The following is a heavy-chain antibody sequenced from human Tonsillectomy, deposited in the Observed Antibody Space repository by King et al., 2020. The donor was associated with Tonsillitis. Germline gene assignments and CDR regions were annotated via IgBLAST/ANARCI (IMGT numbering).Heavy chain of an antibody. V-gene: IGHV3-48*01. J-gene: IGHJ4*02. CDR3: ARDGPYDYVWAKILYYFDY. CDR1: GFTFSSYS. D-gene: IGHD3-16*01. Sequence: VQLVESGGGLVQPGGSLRLSCAASGFTFSSYSMNWVRQAPGKGLEWVSYISSSSSTIYYADSVKGRFTISRDNAKNSLYLQMNSLRAEDTAVYYCARDGPYDYVWAKILYYFDYWGQGTLVTVSS. CDR2: ISSSSSTI.